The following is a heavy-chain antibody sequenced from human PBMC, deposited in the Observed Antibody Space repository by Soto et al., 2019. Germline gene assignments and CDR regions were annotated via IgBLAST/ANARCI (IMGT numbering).Heavy chain of an antibody. D-gene: IGHD1-26*01. CDR2: IYYSGST. Sequence: PSETLSLTCTVPGGSISSSSYYWGWIRQPPGKGLEWIGSIYYSGSTYYNPSLKSRVTISVDTSKNQFSLKLSSVTAADTAVYYCARGSGSYSWFDPWGQGTLVTVSS. J-gene: IGHJ5*02. CDR1: GGSISSSSYY. CDR3: ARGSGSYSWFDP. V-gene: IGHV4-39*01.